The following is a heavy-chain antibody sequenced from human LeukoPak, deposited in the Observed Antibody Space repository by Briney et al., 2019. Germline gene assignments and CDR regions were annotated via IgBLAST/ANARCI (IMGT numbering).Heavy chain of an antibody. J-gene: IGHJ3*02. Sequence: GESLKISCKGSGYIFTSYWSGWVRQMPGKGREWMGIIYPGGSDTRYSPSFEGQVTISADKSISTSYLQWTSLKASDTAMYYCARHQGYSLDDAFDIWGQGTMVTVSS. CDR2: IYPGGSDT. D-gene: IGHD5-12*01. CDR3: ARHQGYSLDDAFDI. V-gene: IGHV5-51*01. CDR1: GYIFTSYW.